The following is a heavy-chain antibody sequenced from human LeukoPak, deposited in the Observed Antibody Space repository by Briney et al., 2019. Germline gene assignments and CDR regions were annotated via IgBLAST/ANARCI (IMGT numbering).Heavy chain of an antibody. Sequence: KTSETLSLTCTVSGGSISSYYWSWIRQPPGKGLEWIWYIYYSGGTNYNPSLKSRVTISVDTSKNQFSLKLSSVTAADTAVYYCARATPYDILTGYYLYYFDYWGQGTLVTVSS. CDR1: GGSISSYY. CDR3: ARATPYDILTGYYLYYFDY. CDR2: IYYSGGT. V-gene: IGHV4-59*01. D-gene: IGHD3-9*01. J-gene: IGHJ4*02.